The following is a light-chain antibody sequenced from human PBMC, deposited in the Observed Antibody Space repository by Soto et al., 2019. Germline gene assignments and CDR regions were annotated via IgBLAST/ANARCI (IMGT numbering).Light chain of an antibody. CDR1: SSNIGAGYE. V-gene: IGLV1-40*01. Sequence: SVLTQPPSVSEAPGQRVTISCTGSSSNIGAGYEAHWYQQVPGTAPKLLIYENNNRPSGVPDRFSGSKSSTSASLAITGLQAEDEAEYYCQSYDSSLSGYVFGTGTKLTVL. J-gene: IGLJ1*01. CDR2: ENN. CDR3: QSYDSSLSGYV.